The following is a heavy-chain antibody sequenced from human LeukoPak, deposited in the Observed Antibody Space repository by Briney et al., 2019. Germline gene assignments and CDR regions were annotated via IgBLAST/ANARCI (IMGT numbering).Heavy chain of an antibody. CDR1: GFSFSSFA. Sequence: GGSLRLSCAASGFSFSSFAMSWVRQAPGKGLEWVSSISSSSSYIYYADSVKGRFTISRDNAKNSLYLQMNSLRAEDTAVYYCASKPYCSSTSCYGPWGQGTLVTVSS. J-gene: IGHJ4*03. CDR3: ASKPYCSSTSCYGP. V-gene: IGHV3-21*01. D-gene: IGHD2-2*01. CDR2: ISSSSSYI.